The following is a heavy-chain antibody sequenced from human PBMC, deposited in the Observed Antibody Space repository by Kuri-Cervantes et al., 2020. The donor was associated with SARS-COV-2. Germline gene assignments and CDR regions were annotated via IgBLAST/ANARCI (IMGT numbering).Heavy chain of an antibody. CDR3: ARDVAIFGVVILYYYYGMDV. V-gene: IGHV3-30-3*01. D-gene: IGHD3-3*01. Sequence: GESLKISCAASGFTFSSYAMHWVRQAPGKGLEWVAVISYDGSNKYYADSVKGRFTISRDNSKNTLYLQMNSLRAEDTAVYYCARDVAIFGVVILYYYYGMDVWGQGNTVTVSS. CDR2: ISYDGSNK. J-gene: IGHJ6*02. CDR1: GFTFSSYA.